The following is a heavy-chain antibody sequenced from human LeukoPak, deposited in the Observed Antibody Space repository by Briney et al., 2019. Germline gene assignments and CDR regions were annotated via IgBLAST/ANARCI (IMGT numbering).Heavy chain of an antibody. D-gene: IGHD3-10*01. CDR1: GITVSSND. J-gene: IGHJ3*02. CDR2: IYSGGST. CDR3: ARDSRHMVRGVILGFDI. Sequence: PGGSLRLSCAASGITVSSNDMSWVRQAPGKGLEWVSVIYSGGSTYYADSVKGRFTISRDNSKNTLYLQMNSLRAEDTAVYYCARDSRHMVRGVILGFDIWGQGTMVTVSS. V-gene: IGHV3-66*01.